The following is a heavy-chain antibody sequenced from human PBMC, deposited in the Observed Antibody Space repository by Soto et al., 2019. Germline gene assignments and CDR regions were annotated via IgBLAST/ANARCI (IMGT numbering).Heavy chain of an antibody. CDR2: INSDGSTT. CDR3: ARSAYGDYFYYYYMEV. Sequence: EVQLVESGGGLVQPGGSQRLSCAASGFTFSSYWMHWVRQAPGKGLVWVSRINSDGSTTNYADSVKGRFTISRDIAKNTLYLQMNSLRAEDTAVYYCARSAYGDYFYYYYMEVWGKGTTVTVSS. J-gene: IGHJ6*03. CDR1: GFTFSSYW. D-gene: IGHD4-17*01. V-gene: IGHV3-74*01.